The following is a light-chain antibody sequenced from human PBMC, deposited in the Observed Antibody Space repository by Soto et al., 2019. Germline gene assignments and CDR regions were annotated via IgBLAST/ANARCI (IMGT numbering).Light chain of an antibody. V-gene: IGKV3-20*01. Sequence: ENVLTQSPGTLSLSPGERATLSCRASQSVDSSYLAWYQQKPGQAPRLLIYGTSTRATGISDRFSGSGSGTDFALTINRLEPEDFAVYYCQQYDNSLYTFGQGTRLENK. CDR2: GTS. CDR1: QSVDSSY. J-gene: IGKJ2*01. CDR3: QQYDNSLYT.